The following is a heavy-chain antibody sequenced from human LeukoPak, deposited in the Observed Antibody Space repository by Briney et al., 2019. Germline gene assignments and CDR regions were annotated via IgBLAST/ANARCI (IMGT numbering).Heavy chain of an antibody. Sequence: SDTLSLTCAVSGSSISNAYYWGWVRQAPGKGLEWIGSVYHSGSTFYNPSLKSRVTISVDTSKNHFSLELNSVTAADTALYYCARNSSGWFFDYWGQGTLVTVSS. V-gene: IGHV4-38-2*01. J-gene: IGHJ4*02. CDR2: VYHSGST. D-gene: IGHD6-19*01. CDR1: GSSISNAYY. CDR3: ARNSSGWFFDY.